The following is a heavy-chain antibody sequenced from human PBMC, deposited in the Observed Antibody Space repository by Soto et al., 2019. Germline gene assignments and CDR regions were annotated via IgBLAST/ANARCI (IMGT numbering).Heavy chain of an antibody. CDR1: GVSFSGYY. CDR2: INHSGST. CDR3: ARGRDYGDQEYYYYMDV. J-gene: IGHJ6*03. V-gene: IGHV4-34*01. D-gene: IGHD4-17*01. Sequence: PSESLSLTCVVYGVSFSGYYWSWIRQPPGKGLEWIGEINHSGSTNYNPSLKSRVTISVGTSKNQFSLKLSSVTAADTAVYYCARGRDYGDQEYYYYMDVWGKGTTVTVSS.